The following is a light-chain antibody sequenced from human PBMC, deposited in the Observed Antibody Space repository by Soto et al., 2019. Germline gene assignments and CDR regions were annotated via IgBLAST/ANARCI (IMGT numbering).Light chain of an antibody. CDR3: QKYGSSPWT. CDR1: QTIRSNY. CDR2: GAS. V-gene: IGKV3-20*01. Sequence: ETVLTQSPGTLSLSPGERATLSCRASQTIRSNYLAWYRQTPGPAPRLLIYGASNRATGIADRFSGSGSGTAFTLIISRLEPEDFALYYCQKYGSSPWTFGQGTKVEIK. J-gene: IGKJ1*01.